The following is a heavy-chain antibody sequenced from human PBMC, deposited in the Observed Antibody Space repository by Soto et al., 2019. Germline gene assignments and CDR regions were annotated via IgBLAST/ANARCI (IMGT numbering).Heavy chain of an antibody. D-gene: IGHD2-2*01. Sequence: SETLSLTCTVSGGSIGSGGYYWSWVRQRPGKGLEWIGYIYYSGSTYYNPSLKSRLTISIDTSKSQFSLNLSSVTAADTAVYYCAIDSCPDYYAMDVCGHGTSVT. V-gene: IGHV4-31*03. CDR1: GGSIGSGGYY. CDR2: IYYSGST. CDR3: AIDSCPDYYAMDV. J-gene: IGHJ6*02.